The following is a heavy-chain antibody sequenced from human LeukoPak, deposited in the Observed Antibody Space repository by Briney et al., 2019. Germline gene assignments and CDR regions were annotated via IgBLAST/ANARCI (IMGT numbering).Heavy chain of an antibody. CDR1: GGSISSYY. D-gene: IGHD5-12*01. CDR3: ARDSGYDGVDY. J-gene: IGHJ4*02. Sequence: SETLSLTCTVSGGSISSYYWGWIRQPPGKGLEWIGSIYYSGSTYYNPSLKSRVTISVDTSKNQFSLKLSSVTATDTAVDYCARDSGYDGVDYWGQGTLVTVSS. CDR2: IYYSGST. V-gene: IGHV4-39*07.